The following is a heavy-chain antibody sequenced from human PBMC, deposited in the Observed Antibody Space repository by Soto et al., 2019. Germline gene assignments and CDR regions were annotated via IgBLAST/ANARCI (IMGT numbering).Heavy chain of an antibody. Sequence: SVKFSCKSYGDPFTSYDCNWVGQATGQGLGWMGLTNPKSPQTGYAQKFQGRVTMTRNTSISTAYMELSSLRSEDTAVYYCARVAGDIVVVPAALCVRRHLCKPNTYNWFDPWGQGTMVTVSS. J-gene: IGHJ5*02. CDR2: TNPKSPQT. CDR1: GDPFTSYD. CDR3: ARVAGDIVVVPAALCVRRHLCKPNTYNWFDP. V-gene: IGHV1-8*01. D-gene: IGHD2-2*01.